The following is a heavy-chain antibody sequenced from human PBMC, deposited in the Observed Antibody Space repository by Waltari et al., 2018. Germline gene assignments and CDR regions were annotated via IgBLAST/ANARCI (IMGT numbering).Heavy chain of an antibody. V-gene: IGHV4-34*01. Sequence: QVQLQQWGAGLLKPSETLSLTCAVYGGSFSGYYWSWIRQPPGKGLEWIGEINHSGSTNYNPSLKRRVTISVDTSKNQFSLKLSSVTAADTAVYYCARGSQQLVYGYFQHWGQGTLVTVSS. J-gene: IGHJ1*01. CDR2: INHSGST. D-gene: IGHD6-13*01. CDR1: GGSFSGYY. CDR3: ARGSQQLVYGYFQH.